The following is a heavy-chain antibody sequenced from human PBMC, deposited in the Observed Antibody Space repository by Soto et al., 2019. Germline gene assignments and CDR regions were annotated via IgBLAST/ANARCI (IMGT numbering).Heavy chain of an antibody. J-gene: IGHJ4*02. V-gene: IGHV5-10-1*01. Sequence: GESLNISCKASGYSFTNYWIFWVRQMPGKGLEWMGRIDPSDSHTNYSPSLQGHITISSDKSVTTAYLQWSSLQASDTAMYYCARGHSGYGDFWGQGTLVTVSS. D-gene: IGHD5-12*01. CDR3: ARGHSGYGDF. CDR2: IDPSDSHT. CDR1: GYSFTNYW.